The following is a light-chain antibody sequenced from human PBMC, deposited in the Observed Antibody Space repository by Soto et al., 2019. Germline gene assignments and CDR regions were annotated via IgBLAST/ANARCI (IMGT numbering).Light chain of an antibody. CDR1: QDIVNF. V-gene: IGKV1-27*01. J-gene: IGKJ1*01. CDR2: AAS. CDR3: LQDYTFPWT. Sequence: ILMTQSPSSLSAFVGDRVTIPCRASQDIVNFLAWYQQKPGKVPKLLIYAASTLQSGVPSRFSGSGSGTDFTLTISSLQPEDVATYYCLQDYTFPWTFGRGTKVDIK.